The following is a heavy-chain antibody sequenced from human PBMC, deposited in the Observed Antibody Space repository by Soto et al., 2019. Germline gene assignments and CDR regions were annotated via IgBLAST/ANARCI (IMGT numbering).Heavy chain of an antibody. CDR3: ARGRDGAY. D-gene: IGHD3-10*01. V-gene: IGHV1-18*01. CDR1: GYDFTTYG. Sequence: QVHLVQSGAEVKKPGASVKVSCKGSGYDFTTYGITWVRQAPGQGLAWMAWISAHNGNTDYAQKLQGRVTVTRDTSTSTAHRELRSLRSDGTAMYYSARGRDGAYWGQGALVTVSS. CDR2: ISAHNGNT. J-gene: IGHJ4*02.